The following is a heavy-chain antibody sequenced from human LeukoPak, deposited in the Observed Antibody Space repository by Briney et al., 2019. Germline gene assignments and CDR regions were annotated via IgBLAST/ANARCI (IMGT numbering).Heavy chain of an antibody. CDR1: GFTFSCYA. CDR2: ISGSGGST. CDR3: AKDGDYYDSSGYEELEDY. D-gene: IGHD3-22*01. Sequence: HPGGSLRLSCAASGFTFSCYAMSWVRQAPGKGLEWVSAISGSGGSTYYADSVKGRFTISRDNSKNTLYLQMNSLRAEDAAVYYCAKDGDYYDSSGYEELEDYWGQGTLVTVSS. V-gene: IGHV3-23*01. J-gene: IGHJ4*02.